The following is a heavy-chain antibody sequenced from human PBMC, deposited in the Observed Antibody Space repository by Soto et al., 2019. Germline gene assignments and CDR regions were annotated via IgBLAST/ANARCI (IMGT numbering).Heavy chain of an antibody. CDR1: GYSISIGYY. CDR3: ARGLYYDFWSGYYPFDP. V-gene: IGHV4-38-2*01. CDR2: IYHSGST. Sequence: PSETLSLTCAFSGYSISIGYYLGWIRQPPGKGLEWIGSIYHSGSTYYNPSLKSRVTISVDTSKNQFSLKLSSVTAADTAVYYCARGLYYDFWSGYYPFDPWGQGTLVTVSS. J-gene: IGHJ5*02. D-gene: IGHD3-3*01.